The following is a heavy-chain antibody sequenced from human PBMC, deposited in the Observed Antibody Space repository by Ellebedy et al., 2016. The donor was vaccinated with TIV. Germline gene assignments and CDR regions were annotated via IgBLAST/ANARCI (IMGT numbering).Heavy chain of an antibody. Sequence: GESLKISXAASGFTFSNYWMNWVRQAPGKGLEWVANIKQDGSVKKYVDSVKGRFTISRDNAKNSLSLQMNSLRAEDTAVYYCAREISGYSYFFDYWGRGTLVTVSS. CDR1: GFTFSNYW. CDR2: IKQDGSVK. D-gene: IGHD5-18*01. CDR3: AREISGYSYFFDY. V-gene: IGHV3-7*03. J-gene: IGHJ4*02.